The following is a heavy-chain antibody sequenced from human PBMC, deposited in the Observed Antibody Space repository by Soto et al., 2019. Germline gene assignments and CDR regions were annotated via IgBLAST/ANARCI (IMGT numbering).Heavy chain of an antibody. J-gene: IGHJ6*02. Sequence: GGSLRLSCAASGFTVSSNYMSWVRQAPGKGLEWVSVIYSGGSTYYADSVKGRFTISRDNSKNTLYLQMNSLRAEDTAVYYCARDLIGDSSSWENLYYYYGMDVWGQGTTVTVSS. CDR3: ARDLIGDSSSWENLYYYYGMDV. CDR2: IYSGGST. D-gene: IGHD6-13*01. CDR1: GFTVSSNY. V-gene: IGHV3-53*01.